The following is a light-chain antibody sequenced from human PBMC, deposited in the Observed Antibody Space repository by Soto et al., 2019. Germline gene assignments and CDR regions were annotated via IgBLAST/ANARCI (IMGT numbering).Light chain of an antibody. CDR3: QQYGSSPPLT. CDR2: GAS. Sequence: EIVLTQSPGTLSLSPGERATLSCRASQSVSSSYLAWYQQKPGQAPRLLIYGASSRGTGIPDRFRGSGSGTDFTLTISRLEPEDFAVYYCQQYGSSPPLTFGGGTKVEIK. J-gene: IGKJ4*01. V-gene: IGKV3-20*01. CDR1: QSVSSSY.